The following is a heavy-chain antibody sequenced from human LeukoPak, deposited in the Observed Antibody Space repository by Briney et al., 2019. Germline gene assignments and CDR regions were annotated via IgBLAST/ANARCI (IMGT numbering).Heavy chain of an antibody. D-gene: IGHD1-1*01. V-gene: IGHV3-23*01. J-gene: IGHJ6*02. CDR2: ISGSGGST. CDR3: AKEVEPPTYYYYYYGMDV. Sequence: GGSLRLSCAASGFTFSSYAMSWVRQAPGKGLEWVSAISGSGGSTYYADSEKGRFTISRDNSKNTLYLQMNSLRAEDTAVYYCAKEVEPPTYYYYYYGMDVWGQGTTVTVSS. CDR1: GFTFSSYA.